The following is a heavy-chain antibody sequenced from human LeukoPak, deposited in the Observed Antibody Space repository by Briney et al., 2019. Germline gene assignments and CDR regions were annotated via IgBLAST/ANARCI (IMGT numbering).Heavy chain of an antibody. J-gene: IGHJ4*02. CDR1: GGAISSSTYY. CDR3: ARHGSSGYYYDVDY. V-gene: IGHV4-39*01. CDR2: MYYSGTT. D-gene: IGHD3-22*01. Sequence: SETLSLTCTVSGGAISSSTYYWGWIRQPPGKGLEWVGSMYYSGTTYYNPSLKSRVTISVHTSKNQFSLKLNSVTAADTAVYYCARHGSSGYYYDVDYWGQGTLVTVSS.